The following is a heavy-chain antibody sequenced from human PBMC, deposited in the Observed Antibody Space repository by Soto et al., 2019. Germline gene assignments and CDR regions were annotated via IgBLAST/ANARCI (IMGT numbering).Heavy chain of an antibody. Sequence: VQLVESGGGVVQPGRSLRLSCAASGFTFSSYGMHWVRQAPGKGLEWVAVISYDGSNKYYADSVKGRFTISRDNSKNTLYLQMNSLRAEDTAVYYCAKNMAGFDYWGQGTLVTVSS. V-gene: IGHV3-30*18. CDR2: ISYDGSNK. J-gene: IGHJ4*02. CDR1: GFTFSSYG. CDR3: AKNMAGFDY. D-gene: IGHD6-19*01.